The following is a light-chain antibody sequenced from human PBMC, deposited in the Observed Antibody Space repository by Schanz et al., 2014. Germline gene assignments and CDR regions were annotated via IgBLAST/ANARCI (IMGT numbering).Light chain of an antibody. V-gene: IGLV2-14*02. CDR2: EGS. CDR1: SSDVGNYNL. J-gene: IGLJ3*02. CDR3: TSYTSSRTWV. Sequence: QSALTQPASVSGSPGESITISCTGTSSDVGNYNLVSWYQQDAGKAPKLIIYEGSKRPSGVSHRFSGSKSGSTASLTISGLQAEDEADYYCTSYTSSRTWVFGGGTKLTVL.